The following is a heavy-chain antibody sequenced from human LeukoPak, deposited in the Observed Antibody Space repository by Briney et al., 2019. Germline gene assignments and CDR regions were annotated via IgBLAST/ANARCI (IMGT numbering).Heavy chain of an antibody. Sequence: PSETLSLTCTVSGGSISSSSYYWGWIRQPPGKGLEWIGGIYYSGSTYYNPSLKSRVTISVDTSKNQFSLKLSSVTAADTAVYYCARQGPLNYMDVWGKGTTVTVSS. CDR3: ARQGPLNYMDV. CDR1: GGSISSSSYY. V-gene: IGHV4-39*01. CDR2: IYYSGST. J-gene: IGHJ6*03.